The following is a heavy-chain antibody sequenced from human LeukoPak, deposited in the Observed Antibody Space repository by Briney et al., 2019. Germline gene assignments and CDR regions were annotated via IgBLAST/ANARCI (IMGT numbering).Heavy chain of an antibody. CDR2: ISSNGGST. CDR3: ARDRYRYYYGMDV. V-gene: IGHV3-64*01. D-gene: IGHD1-1*01. Sequence: GGSLRLSCAASGFTFSSYAMHWARQAPGKGLEYVSAISSNGGSTYYANSVKGRFTISRDNSKNTLYLQMGSLRAEDMAVYYCARDRYRYYYGMDVWGQGTTVTVSS. CDR1: GFTFSSYA. J-gene: IGHJ6*02.